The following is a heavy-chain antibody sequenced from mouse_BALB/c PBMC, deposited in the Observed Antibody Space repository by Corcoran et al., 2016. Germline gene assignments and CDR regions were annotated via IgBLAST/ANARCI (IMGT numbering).Heavy chain of an antibody. CDR3: ARGRYPFAY. CDR1: GYTFTSYT. Sequence: QVQLQQSAAELARPGASVKMSCKASGYTFTSYTMHWVKQRPGQGLEWIGYINPSSGYTEYNQKFKDKTTLTADKSSSTAYMQLSSLTSEDSAVYYCARGRYPFAYWGQGTLVTVSA. D-gene: IGHD2-14*01. CDR2: INPSSGYT. J-gene: IGHJ3*01. V-gene: IGHV1-4*02.